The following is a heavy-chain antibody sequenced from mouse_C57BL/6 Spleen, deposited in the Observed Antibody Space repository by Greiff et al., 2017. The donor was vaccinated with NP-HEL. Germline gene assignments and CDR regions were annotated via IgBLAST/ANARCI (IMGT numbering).Heavy chain of an antibody. V-gene: IGHV1-64*01. D-gene: IGHD1-1*01. CDR2: IHPNSGST. CDR1: GYTFTSYW. J-gene: IGHJ4*01. CDR3: VVATWCAMDD. Sequence: QVQLKQPGAELVKPGASEKLSCKASGYTFTSYWMHWVKQRPGQGLEWIGMIHPNSGSTNYNEKFKSKATLTVDKSSSTAYMQLSSLTSEDSAVYYCVVATWCAMDDWGQGTSVTVSS.